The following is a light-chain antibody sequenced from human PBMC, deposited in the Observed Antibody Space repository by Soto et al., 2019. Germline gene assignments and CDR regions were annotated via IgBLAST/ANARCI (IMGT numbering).Light chain of an antibody. CDR1: QSVLYSSNNKNY. J-gene: IGKJ5*01. V-gene: IGKV4-1*01. CDR2: WAS. Sequence: DIVMTQSPDSLAVSLGERATINCKSSQSVLYSSNNKNYLAWYQQKPGQPPKLVIYWASTRESGVPDRFSGSGSGTDFTLTVSSLQAEDVAVYYCQHYYTPPITFGQGTRLEIK. CDR3: QHYYTPPIT.